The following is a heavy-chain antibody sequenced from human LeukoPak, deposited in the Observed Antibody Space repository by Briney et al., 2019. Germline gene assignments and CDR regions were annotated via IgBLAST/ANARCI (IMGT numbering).Heavy chain of an antibody. D-gene: IGHD3-3*01. Sequence: SETLSLTCTVSGGSISSSSYYWGWIRQPPGKGLEWIGSIYYSGSTYYNPSLKSRVTISVDTSKNQFSLELSSVTAADTAVYYCARQRGGYDCWSGRDLYYFDYSGQGTLVTVSS. V-gene: IGHV4-39*01. CDR1: GGSISSSSYY. CDR2: IYYSGST. J-gene: IGHJ4*02. CDR3: ARQRGGYDCWSGRDLYYFDY.